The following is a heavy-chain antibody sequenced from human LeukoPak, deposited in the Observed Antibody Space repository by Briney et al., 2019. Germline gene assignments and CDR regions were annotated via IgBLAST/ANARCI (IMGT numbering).Heavy chain of an antibody. D-gene: IGHD3-9*01. J-gene: IGHJ2*01. CDR2: FDPEDGET. V-gene: IGHV1-24*01. CDR3: ARDNLRRYFDWLLSDWYFDL. Sequence: ASVKVSCKVSGYTLTELSMHWVRQAPGKGLEWMGGFDPEDGETIYAQKFQGRVTMTEDTSTDTAYMELSSLRSEDTAVYYCARDNLRRYFDWLLSDWYFDLWGRGTLVTVSS. CDR1: GYTLTELS.